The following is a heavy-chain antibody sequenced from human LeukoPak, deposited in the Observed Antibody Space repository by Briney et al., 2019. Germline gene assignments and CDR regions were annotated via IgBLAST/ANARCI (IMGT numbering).Heavy chain of an antibody. V-gene: IGHV3-30*02. D-gene: IGHD3-3*01. CDR2: IRYDGSNK. Sequence: GGSLRLSCAASGFTFSSYGMHWVRQAPGKGLEWVAFIRYDGSNKYYADSVKGRFTISRDNSKNTLYLQMNSLRAEDTAVYYCAKDPWVYDFENGAEYFQHWGQGTLVTVSS. CDR3: AKDPWVYDFENGAEYFQH. J-gene: IGHJ1*01. CDR1: GFTFSSYG.